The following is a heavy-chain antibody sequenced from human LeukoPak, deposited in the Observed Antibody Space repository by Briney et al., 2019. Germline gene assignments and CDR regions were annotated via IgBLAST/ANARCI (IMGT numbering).Heavy chain of an antibody. CDR1: GFTFSSYG. J-gene: IGHJ4*02. CDR3: AKDVRALNNYGSGSSGFY. D-gene: IGHD3-10*01. Sequence: GRSLRLSCAASGFTFSSYGMHWARQAPGKGLEWVAVISYDGSNKYYADPVKGRFTISRDNSKNTLYLQMNSLRVEDTAVYYCAKDVRALNNYGSGSSGFYWGQGTLVTVSS. V-gene: IGHV3-30*18. CDR2: ISYDGSNK.